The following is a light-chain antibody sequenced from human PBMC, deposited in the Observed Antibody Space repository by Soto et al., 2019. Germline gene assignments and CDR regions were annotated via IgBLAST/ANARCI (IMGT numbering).Light chain of an antibody. V-gene: IGKV1-5*01. CDR2: DAS. Sequence: DIQMTQSPSTLSASVGDRVTITCRASQSISSWLAWYQQKPGKAPKLLIYDASSLESGVPSRFSVRGSGTEFTLTISSLQPDDFATYYCQQYNSYSQYTVGQGTKLEIK. CDR3: QQYNSYSQYT. CDR1: QSISSW. J-gene: IGKJ2*01.